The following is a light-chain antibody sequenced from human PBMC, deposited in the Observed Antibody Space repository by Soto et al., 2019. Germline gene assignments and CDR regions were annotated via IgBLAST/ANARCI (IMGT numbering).Light chain of an antibody. J-gene: IGKJ4*01. V-gene: IGKV1-5*01. CDR2: DAS. Sequence: DIQMTQSPSTLSASVGGIVTSTCRASQGIAIWLSWYQQKPGKAPNLIIYDASNLKSGVPSRFSGSGSGTEFTLTISSLQPEDFASYYCQQHRSYPVTFGGGTKVDI. CDR3: QQHRSYPVT. CDR1: QGIAIW.